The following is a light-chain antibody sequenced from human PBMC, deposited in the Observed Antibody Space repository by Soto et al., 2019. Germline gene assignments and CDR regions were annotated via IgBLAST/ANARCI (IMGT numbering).Light chain of an antibody. CDR1: QSVSSN. CDR3: QQYNDWPQT. J-gene: IGKJ1*01. Sequence: EIVMTQSPATLSVSPGERATLSCRASQSVSSNLAWYQHKPGQAPRLLIYDASTRASGAPARFSGSGSGTEFTLTVSSLQSEDFAVYYCQQYNDWPQTLGQGTKVDIK. CDR2: DAS. V-gene: IGKV3-15*01.